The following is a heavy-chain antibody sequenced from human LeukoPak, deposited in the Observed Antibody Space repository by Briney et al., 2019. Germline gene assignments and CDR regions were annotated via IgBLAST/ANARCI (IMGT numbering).Heavy chain of an antibody. CDR1: GGSISSYY. J-gene: IGHJ5*02. V-gene: IGHV4-59*08. D-gene: IGHD6-13*01. Sequence: SETLSLTCTVSGGSISSYYWSWIRQPPGKGLEWIGYIYYSGSTNYNPSLKSRVTISVDTSKNQFSLKLSSVTAADTAVYYCARHIASRSWRPNNGFDPWGQGTLVTVSS. CDR3: ARHIASRSWRPNNGFDP. CDR2: IYYSGST.